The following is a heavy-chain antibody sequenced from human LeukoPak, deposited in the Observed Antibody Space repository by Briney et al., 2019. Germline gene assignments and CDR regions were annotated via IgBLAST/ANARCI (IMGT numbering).Heavy chain of an antibody. V-gene: IGHV3-48*01. Sequence: PGGSLRLSCAASGFTFSSYSMSWVRQAPGKGLEWVSYISSSGSTTYYADSVKGRFTISRDNAKNSLYLQMNSLRAADTAVYYCASVHHRQHYDIQARDTFHMGGEGTMLTVS. CDR3: ASVHHRQHYDIQARDTFHM. CDR1: GFTFSSYS. CDR2: ISSSGSTT. D-gene: IGHD3-22*01. J-gene: IGHJ3*02.